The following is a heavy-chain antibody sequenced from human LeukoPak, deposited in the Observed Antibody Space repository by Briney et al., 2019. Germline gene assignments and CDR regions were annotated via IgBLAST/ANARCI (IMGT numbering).Heavy chain of an antibody. V-gene: IGHV3-48*04. CDR3: ARVVVGATSDYFDY. J-gene: IGHJ4*02. CDR1: GFTFSSYS. Sequence: GGSLRLSCAASGFTFSSYSMNWVRQAPWKGLEWVSYISSSSSTIYYADSVKGRFTISRDNAKNSLYLQMNSLRAEDTAVYYCARVVVGATSDYFDYWGQGTLVTVSS. D-gene: IGHD2-15*01. CDR2: ISSSSSTI.